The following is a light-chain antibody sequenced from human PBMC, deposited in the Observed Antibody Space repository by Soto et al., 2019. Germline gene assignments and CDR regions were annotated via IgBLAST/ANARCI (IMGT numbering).Light chain of an antibody. J-gene: IGKJ5*01. Sequence: EIVLTQSPATLSLSPGERATLSCRASQSVSSYLAWYQQKPGQAPRLLIYDASNRATGIPARFSGSGSGTDFTLTISSLEPEDFAVYYCQQRSNWPPSITFGQGTRWRL. CDR1: QSVSSY. CDR2: DAS. CDR3: QQRSNWPPSIT. V-gene: IGKV3-11*01.